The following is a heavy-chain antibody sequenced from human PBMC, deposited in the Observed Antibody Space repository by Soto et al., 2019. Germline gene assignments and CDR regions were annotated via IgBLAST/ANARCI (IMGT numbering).Heavy chain of an antibody. Sequence: ASVKVSFQASGGTFSSYAISWVRQAPGQGLEWMGGIIPIFGTANYAQKFQGRVTITADESTSTAYMELSRLRSEDTAVYYCARGLTIFGLVIIPVGYYYYGMDVWGQGTTVTVSS. J-gene: IGHJ6*02. D-gene: IGHD3-3*01. CDR1: GGTFSSYA. CDR3: ARGLTIFGLVIIPVGYYYYGMDV. V-gene: IGHV1-69*13. CDR2: IIPIFGTA.